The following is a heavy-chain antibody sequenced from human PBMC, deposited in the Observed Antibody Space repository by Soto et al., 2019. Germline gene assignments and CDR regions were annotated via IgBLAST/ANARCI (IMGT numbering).Heavy chain of an antibody. D-gene: IGHD1-1*01. CDR2: IVKHGGRK. CDR1: GFLFSRFG. CDR3: GGDDEYDDNGLDY. J-gene: IGHJ4*02. Sequence: QVQLVESGGGVVQPGTSLRLSCAASGFLFSRFGMHWVGQAPGKGLEWVGVIVKHGGRKDYADSVRGRFTISTDNSRNTLFLEMSSLRVEAAAIYYCGGDDEYDDNGLDYWGQGTLVTVSS. V-gene: IGHV3-33*01.